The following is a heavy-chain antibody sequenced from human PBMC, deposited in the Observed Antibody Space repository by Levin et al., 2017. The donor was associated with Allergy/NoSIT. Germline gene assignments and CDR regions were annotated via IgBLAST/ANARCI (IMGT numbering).Heavy chain of an antibody. CDR2: ISYDGSKK. Sequence: PGGSLRLSCAASGFTFSSYGIHWVRQAPGKGLEWVAVISYDGSKKYYADSVKGRFAISRDNSKNTLYVQLNSLTDEDTAVYYCAKDVGGTMRGPGLIDNWGQGTLVTVSS. D-gene: IGHD3-10*01. CDR3: AKDVGGTMRGPGLIDN. V-gene: IGHV3-30*18. CDR1: GFTFSSYG. J-gene: IGHJ4*02.